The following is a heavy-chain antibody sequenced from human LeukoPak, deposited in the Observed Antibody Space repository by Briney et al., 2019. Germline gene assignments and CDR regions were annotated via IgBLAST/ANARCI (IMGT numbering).Heavy chain of an antibody. J-gene: IGHJ5*02. CDR2: IKQDGSEK. Sequence: PGGSLRLSCAASGFTLSTYWMNWVRQAPGKGLEWVATIKQDGSEKYYVDSVKGRFTISRDNAKNTLYLQMNSLRAEDTAVYYCARREVGATSGGWFDPWGQGTLVTVSS. V-gene: IGHV3-7*01. CDR3: ARREVGATSGGWFDP. CDR1: GFTLSTYW. D-gene: IGHD1-26*01.